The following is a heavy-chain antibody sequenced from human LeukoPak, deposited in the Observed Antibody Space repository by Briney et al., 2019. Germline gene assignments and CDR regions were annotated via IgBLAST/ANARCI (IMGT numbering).Heavy chain of an antibody. CDR2: ISAYNGNT. CDR3: ARVRGIITDYYYYYMDV. J-gene: IGHJ6*03. Sequence: ASVKVSCKASGYTFTSYGISWVRQAPGQGLEWMGWISAYNGNTNYAQKLQGRVTMTTDTSTSTAYMELRSLRSDDTAVYYCARVRGIITDYYYYYMDVWGKGTTVTVSS. CDR1: GYTFTSYG. V-gene: IGHV1-18*01. D-gene: IGHD3-10*01.